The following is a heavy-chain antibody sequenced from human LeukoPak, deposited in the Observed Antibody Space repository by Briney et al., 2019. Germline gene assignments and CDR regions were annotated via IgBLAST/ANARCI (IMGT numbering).Heavy chain of an antibody. V-gene: IGHV4-59*08. CDR3: ATTLPASGWYYFDY. J-gene: IGHJ4*02. Sequence: SETLSLTCAVSGGSISSYYWSWIRQPPGKGLEWIGYIYYSGSTNYNPPLKSRVTISVDTSKNQFSLKRSSVTAADTAVYYCATTLPASGWYYFDYWGQGTLVTVSS. CDR1: GGSISSYY. CDR2: IYYSGST. D-gene: IGHD6-19*01.